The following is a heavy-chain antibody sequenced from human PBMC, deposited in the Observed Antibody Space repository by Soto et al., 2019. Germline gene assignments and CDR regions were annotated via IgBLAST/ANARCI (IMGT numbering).Heavy chain of an antibody. CDR1: GYTFTDYF. Sequence: ASVKVSCKASGYTFTDYFIRWVRQAPGQGFEWMGWINPNSRGTNYAPKFQGRVTMTRDTSNSTAYMELRGLRSDDTAVYYCARVTLKAGNWFDPWGQGTLVTVSS. J-gene: IGHJ5*02. CDR2: INPNSRGT. V-gene: IGHV1-2*02. CDR3: ARVTLKAGNWFDP.